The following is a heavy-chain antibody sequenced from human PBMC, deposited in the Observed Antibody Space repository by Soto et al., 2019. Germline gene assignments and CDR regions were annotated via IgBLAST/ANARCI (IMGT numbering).Heavy chain of an antibody. V-gene: IGHV4-30-4*01. CDR3: SRYTIVLVPPAMAWLDP. CDR1: GGSLSRGDYY. J-gene: IGHJ5*02. D-gene: IGHD2-2*01. Sequence: PSETLSLTCTVSGGSLSRGDYYWSWIRQPPWKGLEWIGYIYYSGSTYYNPSLKSRVTISVDTSKNQFSLKLSSVTAADTAVYYSSRYTIVLVPPAMAWLDPLDPEXLLT. CDR2: IYYSGST.